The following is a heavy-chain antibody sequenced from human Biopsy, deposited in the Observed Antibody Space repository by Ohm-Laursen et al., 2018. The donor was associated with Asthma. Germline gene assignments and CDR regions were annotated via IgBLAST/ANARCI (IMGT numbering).Heavy chain of an antibody. Sequence: TLSLTCSVSGDSFTYPGYYCSWARQLPGWGLVWIGYIHYSGSDYYNPSLKSRISMSADMSKKQFSLEVRSVTAADTAVYYCARSVTGSLAYGAGDCSFHLDRWGPGTLVTVSS. CDR1: GDSFTYPGYY. CDR3: ARSVTGSLAYGAGDCSFHLDR. J-gene: IGHJ5*02. V-gene: IGHV4-31*03. CDR2: IHYSGSD. D-gene: IGHD2-21*01.